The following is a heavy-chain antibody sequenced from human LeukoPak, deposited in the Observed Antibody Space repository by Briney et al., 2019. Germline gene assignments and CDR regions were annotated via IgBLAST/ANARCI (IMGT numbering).Heavy chain of an antibody. CDR3: ARSRIAVAPADF. Sequence: SETLSLTCTVSGGSICSFYWSWIRQPPGKGLEWIGYIYYTGSTNYNPSLKSRVTISVDTSKNQFSLNLSSVTAADTAIYYCARSRIAVAPADFWGQGILVTVSS. D-gene: IGHD6-19*01. CDR1: GGSICSFY. CDR2: IYYTGST. V-gene: IGHV4-59*12. J-gene: IGHJ4*02.